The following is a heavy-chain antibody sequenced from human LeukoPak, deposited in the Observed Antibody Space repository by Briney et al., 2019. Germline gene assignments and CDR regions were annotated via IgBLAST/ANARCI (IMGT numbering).Heavy chain of an antibody. J-gene: IGHJ4*02. V-gene: IGHV4-39*01. D-gene: IGHD3-3*01. CDR3: ARGGYYDFWSGYLGGNYFDY. CDR1: SVSISSSSYF. CDR2: VYYSGST. Sequence: SETLSLTCSVSSVSISSSSYFWGWIRQPPGKGPEWIGSVYYSGSTYYNPSLKSRVTISVDTSKNQFSLKLSSVTAADTAVYYCARGGYYDFWSGYLGGNYFDYWGQGTLVTVSS.